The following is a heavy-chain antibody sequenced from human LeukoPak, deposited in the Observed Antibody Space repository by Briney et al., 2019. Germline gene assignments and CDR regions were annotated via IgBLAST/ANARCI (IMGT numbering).Heavy chain of an antibody. CDR2: ISSSSTI. CDR1: GFTFSSYS. CDR3: ARRKEIDY. V-gene: IGHV3-48*01. Sequence: GGSLRLSCAASGFTFSSYSMNWVRQAPGKGLEWVSYISSSSTIYYADSVKGRFTISRDNAKNSLYLQMNSLRAEDTAVYYCARRKEIDYWGQGTLVTVSS. J-gene: IGHJ4*02.